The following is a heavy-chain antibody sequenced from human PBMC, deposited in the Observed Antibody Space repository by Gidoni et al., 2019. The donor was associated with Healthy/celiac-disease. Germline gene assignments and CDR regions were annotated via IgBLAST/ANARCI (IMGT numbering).Heavy chain of an antibody. J-gene: IGHJ4*02. CDR1: GFTFSSYA. Sequence: LPLPESGRGLVPPGGSLSLSCAASGFTFSSYAMSWVRQAPGMGLEWVSAISGSGGSTYYADSVKGRFTISRDNFKNTLYLQMNSLRAEERAGYYCAKRIGDYFSDYWGQGTLVTVSS. D-gene: IGHD4-17*01. CDR2: ISGSGGST. CDR3: AKRIGDYFSDY. V-gene: IGHV3-23*01.